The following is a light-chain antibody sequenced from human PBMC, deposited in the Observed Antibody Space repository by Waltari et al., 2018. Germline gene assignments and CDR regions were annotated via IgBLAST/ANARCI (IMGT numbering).Light chain of an antibody. J-gene: IGKJ1*01. CDR1: QTIRSY. Sequence: DIQMTQSPSSLSASVGDRVTITCRASQTIRSYLNWYQQKPGKAPKVLIYGASNLQSGVPSRFSGSGSGTAFTLTINSLQPEDFATYYCQQTYSTPRTFGQGTKVEIK. V-gene: IGKV1-39*01. CDR2: GAS. CDR3: QQTYSTPRT.